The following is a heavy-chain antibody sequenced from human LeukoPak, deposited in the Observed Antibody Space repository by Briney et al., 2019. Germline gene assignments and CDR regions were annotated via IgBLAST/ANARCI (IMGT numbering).Heavy chain of an antibody. CDR1: GFTLSSYA. Sequence: PGGSLRLSCAASGFTLSSYAMTWVRQAPGRGLEWVSSVDGGGGGTYYADSVKGRFTISRDNSKDTLYLQMNGLRAEDTAVYYCAKGEGYYGSGSYYAGWGQGTLVTVSS. CDR2: VDGGGGGT. D-gene: IGHD3-10*01. CDR3: AKGEGYYGSGSYYAG. J-gene: IGHJ4*02. V-gene: IGHV3-23*01.